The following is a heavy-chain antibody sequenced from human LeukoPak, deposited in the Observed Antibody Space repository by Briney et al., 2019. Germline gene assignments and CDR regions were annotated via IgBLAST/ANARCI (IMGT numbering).Heavy chain of an antibody. V-gene: IGHV1-3*01. D-gene: IGHD6-13*01. J-gene: IGHJ2*01. CDR1: GYTLTELS. Sequence: GASVKVSCKVSGYTLTELSMHWVRQAPGQRLEWMGWINAGNGNTKYSQKFQGRVTITRDTSASTAYMELSSLRSEDTAVYYCARAHIPSYIAAAADWYFDLWGRGTLVTVSS. CDR3: ARAHIPSYIAAAADWYFDL. CDR2: INAGNGNT.